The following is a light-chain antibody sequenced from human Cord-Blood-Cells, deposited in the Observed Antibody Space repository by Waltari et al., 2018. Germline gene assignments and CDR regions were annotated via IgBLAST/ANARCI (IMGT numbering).Light chain of an antibody. CDR3: CSYAGSYTWV. Sequence: QSALTQPRSVSGSPGQSVTISCTGTSSDVGGYNYVSWYQQHPGKAPKLMVYDVSKRPSWVLGRFSGSKSGDTASLTISGLQAEDEADYYCCSYAGSYTWVFGGGTKLTVL. V-gene: IGLV2-11*01. J-gene: IGLJ3*02. CDR1: SSDVGGYNY. CDR2: DVS.